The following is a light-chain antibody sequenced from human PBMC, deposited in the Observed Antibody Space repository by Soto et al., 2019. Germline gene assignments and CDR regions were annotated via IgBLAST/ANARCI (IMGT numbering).Light chain of an antibody. V-gene: IGKV3-20*01. J-gene: IGKJ4*01. Sequence: EIVLTQSPGTLSLSPGERATLSCRASQSVSSSYLAWYQQKPGQAPRLLIYGASSRATGIPARFIGSGSGTEFTLTISSLQSEDFAVYYCQQYNLWPLTFGGGTKVDIK. CDR2: GAS. CDR3: QQYNLWPLT. CDR1: QSVSSSY.